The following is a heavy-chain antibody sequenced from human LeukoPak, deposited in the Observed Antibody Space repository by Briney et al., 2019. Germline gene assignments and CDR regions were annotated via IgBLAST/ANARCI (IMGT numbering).Heavy chain of an antibody. V-gene: IGHV3-30*04. CDR3: ARALQYYDILTGYH. CDR2: ISYDGSNK. D-gene: IGHD3-9*01. CDR1: GFTFSSYA. J-gene: IGHJ5*02. Sequence: GRSLRFSCAASGFTFSSYAMHWVRQAPGKGLEWVAVISYDGSNKYYADSVKGRFTISRDNSKNTLYLQMSSLRAEDTAVYYCARALQYYDILTGYHWGQGTLVTVSS.